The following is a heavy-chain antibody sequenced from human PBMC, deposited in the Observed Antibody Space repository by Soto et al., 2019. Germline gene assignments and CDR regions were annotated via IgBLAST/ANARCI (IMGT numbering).Heavy chain of an antibody. CDR1: GFTFTSSA. CDR3: AAGRYSSSWYYYYGMDV. CDR2: IVVGSGNT. Sequence: SVKVSGKASGFTFTSSAVQWVRQARGQRLEWIGWIVVGSGNTNYAQKFQERVTITRDMSTSTAYMELSSLRSEDTAVYYCAAGRYSSSWYYYYGMDVWGQGTTVTVSS. D-gene: IGHD6-13*01. V-gene: IGHV1-58*01. J-gene: IGHJ6*02.